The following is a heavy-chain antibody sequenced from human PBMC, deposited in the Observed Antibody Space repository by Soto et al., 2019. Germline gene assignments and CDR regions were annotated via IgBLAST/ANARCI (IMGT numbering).Heavy chain of an antibody. CDR3: ATDGGSSSWEFYYDY. J-gene: IGHJ4*02. D-gene: IGHD6-13*01. Sequence: EVQLLESGGGLVQPGGSLRLSCAASGFTFSSYAMSWVRQAPGKGLEWVSAISGSGGSTYYADSVKGRFTISRDNSKNTLYLQMNSRRAEDTAVYYCATDGGSSSWEFYYDYRGQGTLVTVSS. CDR1: GFTFSSYA. CDR2: ISGSGGST. V-gene: IGHV3-23*01.